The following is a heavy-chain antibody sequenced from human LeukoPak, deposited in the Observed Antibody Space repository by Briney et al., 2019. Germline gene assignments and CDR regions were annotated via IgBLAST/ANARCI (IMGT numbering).Heavy chain of an antibody. Sequence: GGSLRLSCAASGFTFSDYYMSWIRQAPGKGLEWVSCISSSGSTIYYADSVKGRFTISRDNAKNSLYLQMNSLRAEDTAVYYCARDPLDGGSYYYYWGQGTLVTVSS. CDR3: ARDPLDGGSYYYY. CDR1: GFTFSDYY. CDR2: ISSSGSTI. J-gene: IGHJ4*02. D-gene: IGHD1-26*01. V-gene: IGHV3-11*01.